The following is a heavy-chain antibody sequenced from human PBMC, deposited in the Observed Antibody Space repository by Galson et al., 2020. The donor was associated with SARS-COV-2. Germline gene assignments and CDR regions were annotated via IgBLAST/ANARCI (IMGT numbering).Heavy chain of an antibody. V-gene: IGHV3-21*01. Sequence: GGSLRLSCAASGFTFSSYSMNWVRQAPGKGLEWVSSISSSSSYIYYADSVKGRFTISRDNAKNSLYLQMNSLRAEDTAVYYCARGGAYCSGGSCYSPNYYYYMDVWGKGTTVTVSS. CDR3: ARGGAYCSGGSCYSPNYYYYMDV. D-gene: IGHD2-15*01. J-gene: IGHJ6*03. CDR1: GFTFSSYS. CDR2: ISSSSSYI.